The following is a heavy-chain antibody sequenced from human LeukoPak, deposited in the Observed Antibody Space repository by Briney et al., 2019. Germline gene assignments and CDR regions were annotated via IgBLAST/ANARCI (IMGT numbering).Heavy chain of an antibody. CDR2: ITYDGYYK. J-gene: IGHJ4*02. V-gene: IGHV3-30*03. CDR3: ARDLSPVVRASPMGY. Sequence: GGSLRLSCAASGFTFTNYGMHWVRQAPGKGLEWLALITYDGYYKYYSDSVKGRFTISSDTSKNTLYLQMNSLRAEDTAVYYCARDLSPVVRASPMGYWGQGTPVTVSS. D-gene: IGHD3-10*01. CDR1: GFTFTNYG.